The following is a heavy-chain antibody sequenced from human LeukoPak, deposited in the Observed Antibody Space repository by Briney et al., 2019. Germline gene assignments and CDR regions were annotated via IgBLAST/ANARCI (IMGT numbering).Heavy chain of an antibody. CDR2: IIPIFGTA. CDR3: ARGRGYDSSWGYYYYYMDV. CDR1: GGTFSSYA. J-gene: IGHJ6*03. V-gene: IGHV1-69*13. Sequence: EASVKVSCKASGGTFSSYAISWVRQAPGQGLEWMGGIIPIFGTANYAQKFQGGVTITADESTSTAYMELSSLRSEDTAVYYCARGRGYDSSWGYYYYYMDVWGKGTTVTVSS. D-gene: IGHD3-22*01.